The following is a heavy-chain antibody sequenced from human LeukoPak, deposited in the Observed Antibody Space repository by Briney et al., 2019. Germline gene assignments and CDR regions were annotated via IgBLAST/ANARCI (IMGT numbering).Heavy chain of an antibody. CDR1: GGSISSGGYY. Sequence: PSETLSLTCTVSGGSISSGGYYWSWIRQHPGKGLEWIGYIYYSGSTYYNPSLKSRVTISVDTSKNEFSLKMNSVTAADTAVYYCAREHRSSKYFDSWGQGALMIVSS. CDR3: AREHRSSKYFDS. CDR2: IYYSGST. J-gene: IGHJ4*02. D-gene: IGHD6-6*01. V-gene: IGHV4-31*03.